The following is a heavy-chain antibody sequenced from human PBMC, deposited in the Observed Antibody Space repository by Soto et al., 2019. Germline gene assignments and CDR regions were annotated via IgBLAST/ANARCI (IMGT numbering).Heavy chain of an antibody. CDR2: IYYSGST. CDR1: GGSISSYY. V-gene: IGHV4-59*01. CDR3: ARVNYTIFGVVIPNNYYYYYMDV. D-gene: IGHD3-3*01. J-gene: IGHJ6*03. Sequence: SETLSLTCTVSGGSISSYYWSWIRQPPGKGLEWIGYIYYSGSTNYNPSLKSRVTISVDTSKNQFSLKLSSVTAADTAVYYCARVNYTIFGVVIPNNYYYYYMDVWGKGATVTVSS.